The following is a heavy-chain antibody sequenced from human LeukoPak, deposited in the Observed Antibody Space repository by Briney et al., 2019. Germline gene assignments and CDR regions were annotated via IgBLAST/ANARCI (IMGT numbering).Heavy chain of an antibody. D-gene: IGHD3-9*01. CDR2: ISSDGHVG. CDR1: GFSFSSYE. Sequence: PGGSLRLSCAASGFSFSSYEMNWVRQAPGKGLEWVSHISSDGHVGRYVDSVRGRFTMSRDNAKNLLFLQMNGLRVEDTAVYYCARDTLNGPFVISLDYWGQGALVTVSS. CDR3: ARDTLNGPFVISLDY. V-gene: IGHV3-48*03. J-gene: IGHJ4*02.